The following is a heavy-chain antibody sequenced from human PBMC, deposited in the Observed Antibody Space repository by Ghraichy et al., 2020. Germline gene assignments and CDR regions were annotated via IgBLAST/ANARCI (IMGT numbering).Heavy chain of an antibody. J-gene: IGHJ4*02. CDR2: VSSGGGYI. V-gene: IGHV3-21*01. CDR1: GFTFSTYS. CDR3: AAGVDY. D-gene: IGHD6-13*01. Sequence: GGSLRLSCAASGFTFSTYSMNWVRQAPGKGLEWVSSVSSGGGYIFYADSLRGRFTISRDKAKNSLYLQMNSLRVEDTAVYYCAAGVDYWGQGTLVTVSS.